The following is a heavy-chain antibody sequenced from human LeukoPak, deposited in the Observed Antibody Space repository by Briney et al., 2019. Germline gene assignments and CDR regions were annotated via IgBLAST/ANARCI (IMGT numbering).Heavy chain of an antibody. CDR1: GGSISNNY. V-gene: IGHV4-59*08. CDR3: AIRYDFWSGQWGP. J-gene: IGHJ5*02. Sequence: SETLSLTCTVSGGSISNNYWSWFRQPPGKGLEWIGYIYYSGSTNYNPSLKSRVTISVDTSKNQFSLKLSSVTAADTAVYYCAIRYDFWSGQWGPWGQGTLVTVSS. CDR2: IYYSGST. D-gene: IGHD3-3*01.